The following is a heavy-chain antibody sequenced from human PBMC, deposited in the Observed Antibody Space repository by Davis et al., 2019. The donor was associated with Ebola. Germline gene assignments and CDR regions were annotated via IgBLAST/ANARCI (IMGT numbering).Heavy chain of an antibody. CDR3: AVSLSSDYAFDI. CDR1: GGSIRSYY. CDR2: VYSSGNT. D-gene: IGHD6-13*01. V-gene: IGHV4-59*12. Sequence: SETLSLTCTVSGGSIRSYYWSWIRQSPGKGLEWVGYVYSSGNTHYNPSLESRVTISVDKSKNQFSLKLSSVIAADTAVYYCAVSLSSDYAFDIWGQGTMVTVSS. J-gene: IGHJ3*02.